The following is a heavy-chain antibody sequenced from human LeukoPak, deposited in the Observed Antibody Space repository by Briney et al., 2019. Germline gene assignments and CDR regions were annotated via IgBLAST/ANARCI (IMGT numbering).Heavy chain of an antibody. J-gene: IGHJ3*02. V-gene: IGHV4-34*01. Sequence: SETLSLTCAVYGGSFSGYYWSWIRQPPGKGLEWIGEINHNGSTNHNPSLKSRVTISVDTSKNQFSLKLSSVTAADTAVYYCARLRLKYYDFWSGYSQGAFDIWGQGTMVTVSS. CDR2: INHNGST. D-gene: IGHD3-3*01. CDR1: GGSFSGYY. CDR3: ARLRLKYYDFWSGYSQGAFDI.